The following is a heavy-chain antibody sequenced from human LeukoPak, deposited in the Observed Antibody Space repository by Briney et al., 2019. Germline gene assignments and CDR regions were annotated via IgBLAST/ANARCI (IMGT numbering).Heavy chain of an antibody. Sequence: GGSLRLSCAASGITFSSYEMNWVRQAPGKGLEWVSYIDSSGNIIHYADSVKGRFTISRDNAKNSLYLQMNSLRAEDTAVYYCAELGITMIGGVWGKGTTVTISS. J-gene: IGHJ6*04. V-gene: IGHV3-48*03. CDR3: AELGITMIGGV. CDR2: IDSSGNII. D-gene: IGHD3-10*02. CDR1: GITFSSYE.